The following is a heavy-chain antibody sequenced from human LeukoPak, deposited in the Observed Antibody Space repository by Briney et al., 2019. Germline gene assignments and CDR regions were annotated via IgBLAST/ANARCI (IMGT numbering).Heavy chain of an antibody. V-gene: IGHV3-33*06. CDR3: AKDGMVNGQWIES. CDR1: GFTFSIYG. Sequence: GGSLRLSCAASGFTFSIYGMHWVRQAPGKGLEWVAVIWFDGNNKYYADSVKGRFTISRDNSKNTLFLQLGSLRAEDTAVYYCAKDGMVNGQWIESWGQGTLVSVSS. J-gene: IGHJ4*02. D-gene: IGHD5-18*01. CDR2: IWFDGNNK.